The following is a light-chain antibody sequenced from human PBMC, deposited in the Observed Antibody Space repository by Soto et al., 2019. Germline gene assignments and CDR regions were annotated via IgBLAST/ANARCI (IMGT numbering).Light chain of an antibody. Sequence: EIVLTQSPATLSLSPGERATLSCRASQSVSSYLAWYQQKPGQAPRLLIYDASNRATGIPVMFSGSGSGTYFTLTISSLEPEDVAFYYCQHRSNGITFGPGTKVDIK. CDR2: DAS. J-gene: IGKJ3*01. V-gene: IGKV3-11*01. CDR1: QSVSSY. CDR3: QHRSNGIT.